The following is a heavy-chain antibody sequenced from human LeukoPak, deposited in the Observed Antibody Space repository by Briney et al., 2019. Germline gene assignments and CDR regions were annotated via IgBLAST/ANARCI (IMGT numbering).Heavy chain of an antibody. V-gene: IGHV5-51*01. CDR3: ARQQAGYNFYFDQ. J-gene: IGHJ4*02. CDR2: IYPADSET. D-gene: IGHD5-24*01. CDR1: GYSFTGYW. Sequence: GESLKISCKSDGYSFTGYWIGWLRQIPGKGLEWMGIIYPADSETRYSPSFQGQVTISADKSISTAFLQWSSLRASDTAMYFCARQQAGYNFYFDQWGQGTLVTVSS.